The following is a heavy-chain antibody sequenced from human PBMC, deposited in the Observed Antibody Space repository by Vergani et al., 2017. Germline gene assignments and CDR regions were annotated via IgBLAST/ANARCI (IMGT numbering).Heavy chain of an antibody. J-gene: IGHJ4*02. CDR1: GFTFSSYS. V-gene: IGHV3-48*04. Sequence: EVQLVESGGGLVQPGGSLRLSCAASGFTFSSYSMNWVRPAPGKGLEWVSYISSSSSTIYYADSVKGRVTISRDTAKNSLYLQMNSLRAEDTAVYYCASMVRESYPERVGFDYWGQGTLVTVSS. CDR3: ASMVRESYPERVGFDY. D-gene: IGHD3-10*02. CDR2: ISSSSSTI.